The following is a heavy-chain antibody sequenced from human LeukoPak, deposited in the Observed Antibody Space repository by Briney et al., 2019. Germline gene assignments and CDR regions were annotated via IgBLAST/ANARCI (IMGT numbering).Heavy chain of an antibody. CDR3: ARCLAGVIDY. CDR1: GFTFSNAW. J-gene: IGHJ4*02. D-gene: IGHD2-15*01. CDR2: IYTSGST. V-gene: IGHV4-4*08. Sequence: PGGSLRLSCAASGFTFSNAWMSWVRQAPGKGLEWIGRIYTSGSTNYNPSLKSRVTISVDTSKNQFSLKLSSVTAADTAVYYCARCLAGVIDYWGQGTLVTVSS.